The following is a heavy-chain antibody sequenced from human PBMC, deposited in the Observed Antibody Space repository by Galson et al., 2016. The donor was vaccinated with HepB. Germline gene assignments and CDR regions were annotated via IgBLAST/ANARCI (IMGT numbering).Heavy chain of an antibody. CDR3: ARAFRTTGDFDS. CDR2: MNPNSGNT. Sequence: SVKVSCKASGYSFTSYDINWVRQATGQGLEWMGWMNPNSGNTGYAQKFQGRVSMTRNTSITTAYMELSSLRSEDTAVYYCARAFRTTGDFDSWGQGTLVTGSS. V-gene: IGHV1-8*01. J-gene: IGHJ4*02. D-gene: IGHD1-1*01. CDR1: GYSFTSYD.